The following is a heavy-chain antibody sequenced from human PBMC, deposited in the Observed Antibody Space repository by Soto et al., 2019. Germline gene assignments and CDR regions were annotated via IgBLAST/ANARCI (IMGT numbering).Heavy chain of an antibody. Sequence: QVQLQESGPGLVKPSQTLSLTCTVSVGSISSGGYYWSWIRQHPGKGLEWIGYIYYSGSTYYNPSLKSRVTISVDASKNQFSLKLSSVTAADTAVYYCARAVLEWLFGGMDVWGQGTTVTVSS. CDR2: IYYSGST. D-gene: IGHD3-3*01. CDR1: VGSISSGGYY. V-gene: IGHV4-31*03. J-gene: IGHJ6*02. CDR3: ARAVLEWLFGGMDV.